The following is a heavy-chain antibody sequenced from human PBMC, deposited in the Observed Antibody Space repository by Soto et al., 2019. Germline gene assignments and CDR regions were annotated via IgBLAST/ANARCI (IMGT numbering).Heavy chain of an antibody. CDR3: ARLPVADLYRDY. CDR2: IIPIFGTA. CDR1: GGTFSSYA. D-gene: IGHD6-19*01. V-gene: IGHV1-69*12. Sequence: QVQLVQSGAEVKKPGSSVKVSCKSSGGTFSSYAISWVRQSPGQGLEWMGGIIPIFGTANYAQKFQGRVTINADESTSTAYMELSRLISEDTAVYYCARLPVADLYRDYWGQGTLVTVSS. J-gene: IGHJ4*02.